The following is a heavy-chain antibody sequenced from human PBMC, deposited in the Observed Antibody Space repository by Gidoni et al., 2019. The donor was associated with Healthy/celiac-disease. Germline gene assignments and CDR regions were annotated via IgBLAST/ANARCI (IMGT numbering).Heavy chain of an antibody. D-gene: IGHD1-26*01. Sequence: EVQLVESGGGLVQPGRSLRRSCTASGFTVGDYVMSWFRQAPGKGLEWVGCIRSKAYGGTTEYSASVKGRFTISRDDSKSIAYLQMNSLKTEDTAVYYCTRGPTTKYFQHWGQGTLVTVSS. V-gene: IGHV3-49*03. CDR3: TRGPTTKYFQH. CDR2: IRSKAYGGTT. CDR1: GFTVGDYV. J-gene: IGHJ1*01.